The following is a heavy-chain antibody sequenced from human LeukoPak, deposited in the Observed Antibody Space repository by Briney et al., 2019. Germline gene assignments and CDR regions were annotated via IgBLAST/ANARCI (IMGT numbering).Heavy chain of an antibody. V-gene: IGHV3-21*01. Sequence: GESLKISCKGSGYSFTNYWIGWVRQAPGKGLEWVSSISRGSGHIYYADSVKGRFTISRDNARNSLYLQMNSLRAEDTAIYYCARVDAALDYWGQGTLVTVSS. CDR1: GYSFTNYW. CDR2: ISRGSGHI. CDR3: ARVDAALDY. J-gene: IGHJ4*02. D-gene: IGHD6-6*01.